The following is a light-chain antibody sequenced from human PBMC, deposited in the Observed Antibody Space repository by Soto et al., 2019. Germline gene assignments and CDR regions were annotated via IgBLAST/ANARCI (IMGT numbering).Light chain of an antibody. CDR1: QGISSY. Sequence: IQLTQSPSSLSASVGDRVTIRCRASQGISSYLAWYQQKPGKAPKLLIYAASTLQSGVPSRFSGSGSGTDFTLTISTLQPEDFATYFCQQLNSYPRTFGPGTKLDIK. J-gene: IGKJ3*01. CDR2: AAS. V-gene: IGKV1-9*01. CDR3: QQLNSYPRT.